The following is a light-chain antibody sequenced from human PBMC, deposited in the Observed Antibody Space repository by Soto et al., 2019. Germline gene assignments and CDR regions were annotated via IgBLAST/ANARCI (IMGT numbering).Light chain of an antibody. CDR1: QGISNY. Sequence: DIQMTQSPSSLSASVGDRVTITCRASQGISNYLAWYQQKPGKVPKLLIYAASTLQSGVPSRFSGSGSWTDFSLTISSLPPEEVASYYCEKYNSAPFTFGPGSKVYIK. J-gene: IGKJ3*01. CDR3: EKYNSAPFT. CDR2: AAS. V-gene: IGKV1-27*01.